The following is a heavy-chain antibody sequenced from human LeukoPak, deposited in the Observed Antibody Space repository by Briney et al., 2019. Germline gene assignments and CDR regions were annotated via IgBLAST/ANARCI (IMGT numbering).Heavy chain of an antibody. D-gene: IGHD5-18*01. Sequence: ASVKVSCKTSGYTFTTYAISWVRQAPGQGLEWMGWINTNTGNPTYAQGFFTGRYVFSLDTSVNTAYLQVTGLKADDTAVYYCGRDPKLGIRGYTYGYIDFWGQGTLVTVAS. J-gene: IGHJ4*02. V-gene: IGHV7-4-1*02. CDR3: GRDPKLGIRGYTYGYIDF. CDR1: GYTFTTYA. CDR2: INTNTGNP.